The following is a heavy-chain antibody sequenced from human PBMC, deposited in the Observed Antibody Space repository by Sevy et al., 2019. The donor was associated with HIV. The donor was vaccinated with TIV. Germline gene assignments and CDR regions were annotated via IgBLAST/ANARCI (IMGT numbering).Heavy chain of an antibody. CDR1: GFTFSYYD. CDR3: AKDGAYYGSDGMDV. V-gene: IGHV3-21*01. Sequence: GGSLRLSCAASGFTFSYYDLNWVRQAPGKGLEWVSSISSGSSYIYYADSVKGRFTISRDNAENSLCLQMNSLSAEDTAVYYCAKDGAYYGSDGMDVWGQGTTVTVSS. J-gene: IGHJ6*02. D-gene: IGHD3-10*01. CDR2: ISSGSSYI.